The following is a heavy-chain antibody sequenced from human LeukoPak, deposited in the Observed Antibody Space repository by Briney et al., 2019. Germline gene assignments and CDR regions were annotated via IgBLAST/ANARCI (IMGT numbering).Heavy chain of an antibody. CDR3: ARRQGCSSTSCPPDY. Sequence: GESLKISCRGSGYGFTTYWIGWGRQMPGKGLEWMGIIYPGDSDTRYTPSFQGQVTLSADKSINTAYLQWSSLKASDTAMYYCARRQGCSSTSCPPDYWGQGTLVTVSP. J-gene: IGHJ4*02. D-gene: IGHD2-2*01. CDR1: GYGFTTYW. V-gene: IGHV5-51*01. CDR2: IYPGDSDT.